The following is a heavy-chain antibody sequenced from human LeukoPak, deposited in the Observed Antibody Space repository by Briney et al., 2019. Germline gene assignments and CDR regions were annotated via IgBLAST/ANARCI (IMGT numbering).Heavy chain of an antibody. D-gene: IGHD3-10*01. V-gene: IGHV1-2*02. Sequence: GASVKVSCKASGYTFTGYYMHWVRQAPGQGLEWMGWINPNSGGTNYAQKFQGRVTMTRDMSISTAYMELSRLRSDDTAVYYCARDFVGSGSYFGWFDPWGQGTLVTVSS. CDR3: ARDFVGSGSYFGWFDP. CDR2: INPNSGGT. CDR1: GYTFTGYY. J-gene: IGHJ5*02.